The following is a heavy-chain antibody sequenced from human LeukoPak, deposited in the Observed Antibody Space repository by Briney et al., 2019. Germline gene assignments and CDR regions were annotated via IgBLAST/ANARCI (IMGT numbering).Heavy chain of an antibody. V-gene: IGHV4-59*08. J-gene: IGHJ4*02. D-gene: IGHD6-6*01. CDR1: GDSISNYY. CDR2: IYYTGST. CDR3: ARHDPRGEPARLGFFDY. Sequence: SETLSLTCSVSGDSISNYYWSWIRQPPGKGLEWIGYIYYTGSTHYNPSLKSRVTISVDTSKNQFSLNLSSVTAADTAVYYCARHDPRGEPARLGFFDYWGQGTLVTVSS.